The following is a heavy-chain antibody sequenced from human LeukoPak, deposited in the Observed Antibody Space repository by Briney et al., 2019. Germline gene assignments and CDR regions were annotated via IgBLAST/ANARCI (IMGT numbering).Heavy chain of an antibody. J-gene: IGHJ4*02. Sequence: PGESLRIFCKGSGYSFTTYWISWVRQMPGKGLEWMGRIDPSDSYTNYSPSFQGHVTISADKSISTAYLQWSSLKASDTAMYYCAGHEDGSFDYWGPGTLVTVSS. CDR1: GYSFTTYW. CDR2: IDPSDSYT. CDR3: AGHEDGSFDY. V-gene: IGHV5-10-1*01. D-gene: IGHD1-26*01.